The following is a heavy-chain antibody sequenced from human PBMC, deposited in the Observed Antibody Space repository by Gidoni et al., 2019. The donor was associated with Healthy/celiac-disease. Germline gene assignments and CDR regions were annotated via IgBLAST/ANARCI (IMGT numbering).Heavy chain of an antibody. CDR3: ATAIEETTFDP. CDR2: MNHNSGNT. D-gene: IGHD4-17*01. CDR1: GYTFTSYD. V-gene: IGHV1-8*01. Sequence: QVQLVQSGAEVKMPGASVKVSCKASGYTFTSYDINWVRQATGQGLEWMGWMNHNSGNTGYEQKFQGRVTMTRNTSISTAYMELSSLRAEDTAVYYCATAIEETTFDPWGQGTLVTVSS. J-gene: IGHJ5*02.